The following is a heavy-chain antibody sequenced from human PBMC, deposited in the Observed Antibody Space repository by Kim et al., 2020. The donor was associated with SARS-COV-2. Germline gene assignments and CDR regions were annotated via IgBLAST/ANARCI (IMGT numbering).Heavy chain of an antibody. CDR2: ISYDGSNK. V-gene: IGHV3-30*18. CDR3: AKGRNGYNWNPEWGVFDI. D-gene: IGHD1-20*01. J-gene: IGHJ3*02. CDR1: GFTFSSYG. Sequence: GGSLRLSCAASGFTFSSYGMHWVRQAPGKGLEWVAVISYDGSNKYYADSVKGRFTISRDNSKNTLYLQMNSLRAEDTAVYYCAKGRNGYNWNPEWGVFDIWGQGTMVTVSS.